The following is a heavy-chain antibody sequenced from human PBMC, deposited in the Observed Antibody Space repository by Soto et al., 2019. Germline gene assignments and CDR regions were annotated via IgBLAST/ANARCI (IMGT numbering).Heavy chain of an antibody. CDR2: IYYSGST. Sequence: QVQLQEAGPGLVKPSQTLSLTCSVSGDSISRGFHYWSWIRQPPGKGLEWIGHIYYSGSTFYNPSLKSRVAISVDTSKNQFSLNLNSITAADTAEYYCARYSSSPNWFDPWGQGTLVTVSS. CDR1: GDSISRGFHY. CDR3: ARYSSSPNWFDP. J-gene: IGHJ5*02. V-gene: IGHV4-31*03. D-gene: IGHD6-13*01.